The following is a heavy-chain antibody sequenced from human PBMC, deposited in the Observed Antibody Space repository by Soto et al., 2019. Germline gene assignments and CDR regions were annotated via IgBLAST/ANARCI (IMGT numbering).Heavy chain of an antibody. D-gene: IGHD3-22*01. V-gene: IGHV4-31*03. CDR3: ARDAVTMIVVGVEYYYGMDV. J-gene: IGHJ6*02. Sequence: QVQLQESGPGLVKPSQTLSLTCTVSGGSISSGGYYWSWIRQHPGKGLEWIGYIYYSGSTYYNPSPKSRVTRSVDTSKNQFSLKLSSVTAADTAVYYCARDAVTMIVVGVEYYYGMDVWGQGTTVTVSS. CDR2: IYYSGST. CDR1: GGSISSGGYY.